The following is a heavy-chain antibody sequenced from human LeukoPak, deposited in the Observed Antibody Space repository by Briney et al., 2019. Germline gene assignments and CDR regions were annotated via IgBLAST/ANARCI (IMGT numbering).Heavy chain of an antibody. Sequence: GGSLRLSCAASGFTFSSYAMSWVRQAPGKGLEWVSAISGSGGSTYYADSVKGRFTIPRDNSKNTLYLQMNSLRAEDTAVYYCAKAHNPYYYDSSGYYIEFDYWGQGTLVTVSS. CDR1: GFTFSSYA. CDR3: AKAHNPYYYDSSGYYIEFDY. CDR2: ISGSGGST. J-gene: IGHJ4*02. V-gene: IGHV3-23*01. D-gene: IGHD3-22*01.